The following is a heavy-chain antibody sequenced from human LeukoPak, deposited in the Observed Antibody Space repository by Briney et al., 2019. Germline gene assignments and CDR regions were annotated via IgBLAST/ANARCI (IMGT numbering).Heavy chain of an antibody. D-gene: IGHD5-18*01. CDR2: ISGSGAST. Sequence: PGGSLRLSCAASGFTFSSYAMSWVRQAPGKGLEWVSTISGSGASTYSANSVKGRFTTSRDNSKNTLDLQMNSLRAEDTAIYYCVKDRYSSAYYFENWGQGTLVTVSS. V-gene: IGHV3-23*01. CDR1: GFTFSSYA. CDR3: VKDRYSSAYYFEN. J-gene: IGHJ4*02.